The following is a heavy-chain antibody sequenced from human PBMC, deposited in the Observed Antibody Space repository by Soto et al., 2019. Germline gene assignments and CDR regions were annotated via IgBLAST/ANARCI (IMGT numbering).Heavy chain of an antibody. J-gene: IGHJ6*02. CDR3: ARMLAAATYYYGMDV. V-gene: IGHV3-66*01. CDR2: IYSGGST. Sequence: EVQLVESGGGLVQPGGSLRLSCAASGFTVSSNYMSWVRQAPGKGLEWVSVIYSGGSTYYADSVKGRFTISRDNSKNPLYLQMNSLRAEDTAVYYCARMLAAATYYYGMDVWGQGTTVTVSS. D-gene: IGHD6-13*01. CDR1: GFTVSSNY.